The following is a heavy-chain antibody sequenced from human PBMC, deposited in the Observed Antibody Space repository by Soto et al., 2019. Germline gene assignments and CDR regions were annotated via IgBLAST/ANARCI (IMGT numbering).Heavy chain of an antibody. CDR3: ARGGCSGGSCYYYYYYMDV. Sequence: QVQLQESGPGLVKPSGTLSLTCAVSSGSISSSNWWSWVRQPPGKGLEWIGEIYHSGSTNYNPSLKSRVTISVDKSKSQFSLKLSSVTAADTAVYYCARGGCSGGSCYYYYYYMDVWGKGTTVTVSS. CDR1: SGSISSSNW. CDR2: IYHSGST. D-gene: IGHD2-15*01. J-gene: IGHJ6*03. V-gene: IGHV4-4*02.